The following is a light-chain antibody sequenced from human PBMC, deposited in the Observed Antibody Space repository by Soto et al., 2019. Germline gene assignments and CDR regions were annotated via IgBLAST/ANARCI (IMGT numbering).Light chain of an antibody. Sequence: EIVLTQSRAALSLSPGETATLSCRASQSVSSYLAWYQQKPGQAPRLLIYDASNRATGIPARFSGSGSGTDFTLTISSLEPEDFAVYYCQQRSNWPPITFGQGTRLEIK. J-gene: IGKJ5*01. CDR1: QSVSSY. CDR2: DAS. V-gene: IGKV3-11*01. CDR3: QQRSNWPPIT.